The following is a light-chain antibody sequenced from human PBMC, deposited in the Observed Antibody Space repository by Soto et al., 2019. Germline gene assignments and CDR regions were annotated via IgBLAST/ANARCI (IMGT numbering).Light chain of an antibody. Sequence: DIQMTQSPSTLSASVGDRVTITCRVSQNINNWLAWYQLKPGKAPKGLIYDASILQSGVPPTFSGSGSGTDFTLTLNSLQLDDFATYFCQQYNATFGGGTKVEIK. CDR3: QQYNAT. J-gene: IGKJ4*01. CDR1: QNINNW. V-gene: IGKV1-5*01. CDR2: DAS.